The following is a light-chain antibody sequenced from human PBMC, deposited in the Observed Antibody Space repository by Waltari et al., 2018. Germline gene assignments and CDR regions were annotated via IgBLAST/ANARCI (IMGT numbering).Light chain of an antibody. CDR1: NSDIGHYNL. V-gene: IGLV2-23*01. Sequence: QSALTQPASLSGSPGQSITISCPGTNSDIGHYNLLSWYQQYPGKAPKLVIYADSQRPSGVSHRFSGSKSGNTASLTISGLQADDESDFHCSSFATSGIWVFGGGTRLTVL. J-gene: IGLJ3*02. CDR3: SSFATSGIWV. CDR2: ADS.